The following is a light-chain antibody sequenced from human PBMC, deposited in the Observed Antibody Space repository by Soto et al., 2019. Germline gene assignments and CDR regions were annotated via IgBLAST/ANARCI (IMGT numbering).Light chain of an antibody. Sequence: EIVMTQSPATLSVSPGGRATLSCRASQSVSSNLAWFQQKPGQAPRLLIYGASTRATGVPARFGGSGCGTVFSLTISSLQSEDCGVYYCQPYNDWPGVTFGQGTPLDIK. CDR1: QSVSSN. CDR3: QPYNDWPGVT. V-gene: IGKV3-15*01. CDR2: GAS. J-gene: IGKJ2*01.